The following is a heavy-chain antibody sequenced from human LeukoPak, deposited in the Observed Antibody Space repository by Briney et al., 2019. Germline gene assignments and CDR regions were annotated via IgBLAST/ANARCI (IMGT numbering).Heavy chain of an antibody. D-gene: IGHD3-3*01. Sequence: SGPTPVNPTQTLTLTCTFSGFSLSTSGMCVSWIRQPPGKALEWHARIDWDDDKYYSTSLKTRLTISKDTSKNQVVLTMTNMDPVDTATYYCARMIAFGVVYDAFDVWGQGTMVTVSS. CDR2: IDWDDDK. V-gene: IGHV2-70*11. CDR1: GFSLSTSGMC. J-gene: IGHJ3*01. CDR3: ARMIAFGVVYDAFDV.